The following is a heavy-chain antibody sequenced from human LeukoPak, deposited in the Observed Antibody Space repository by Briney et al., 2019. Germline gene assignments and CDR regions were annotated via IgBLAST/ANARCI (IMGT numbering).Heavy chain of an antibody. CDR3: ARGNGVTGTDLASYCYYYMDV. D-gene: IGHD1-20*01. CDR1: GGTFSSYA. J-gene: IGHJ6*03. V-gene: IGHV1-69*13. Sequence: SVKVSSKASGGTFSSYAISWVRQAPGQGLEWMGGIIPIFGTANYAQKFQGRVTITADESTSTAYMELSSLRSEDTAVYYCARGNGVTGTDLASYCYYYMDVWGKGTTVTVSS. CDR2: IIPIFGTA.